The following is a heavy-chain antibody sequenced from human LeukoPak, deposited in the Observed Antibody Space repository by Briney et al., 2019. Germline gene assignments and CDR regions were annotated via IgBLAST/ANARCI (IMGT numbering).Heavy chain of an antibody. CDR2: TYHSGST. Sequence: SETLSLTCAVSGYSISSGYYWDWIRQPPGKGLEWIGSTYHSGSTYYNPSLKSRVTISVDTSKNQFSLKLSSVTAADTAVYYCARRLIGYSSGWSRGGWFDPWGQGTLVTVSS. V-gene: IGHV4-38-2*01. CDR3: ARRLIGYSSGWSRGGWFDP. J-gene: IGHJ5*02. D-gene: IGHD6-19*01. CDR1: GYSISSGYY.